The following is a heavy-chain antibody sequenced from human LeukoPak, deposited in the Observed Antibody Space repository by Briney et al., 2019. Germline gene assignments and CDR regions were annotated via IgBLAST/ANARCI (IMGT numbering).Heavy chain of an antibody. CDR1: GFTFSSYG. Sequence: GRSLRLSCAASGFTFSSYGMHWVRQAPGKGLEWVAVIWYDGSNKYYADSVKGQFTISGDNSKNTLYLQMNSLRAEDTAVYYCARVRSGRDGYPFDIWGQGTMVTVSS. CDR3: ARVRSGRDGYPFDI. CDR2: IWYDGSNK. J-gene: IGHJ3*02. D-gene: IGHD5-24*01. V-gene: IGHV3-33*01.